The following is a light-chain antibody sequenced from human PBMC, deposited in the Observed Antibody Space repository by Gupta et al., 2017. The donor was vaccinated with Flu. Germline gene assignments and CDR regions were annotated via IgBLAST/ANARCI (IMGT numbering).Light chain of an antibody. CDR2: EVT. CDR1: SSDLGSYNY. CDR3: SSYTNTNTLVV. J-gene: IGLJ2*01. V-gene: IGLV2-14*01. Sequence: SALTQPASVSGSPGPSITISCTGTSSDLGSYNYVSWYQHHPGKAPKLMIFEVTTRPSGVAHRFSGFKSGTTASLTISGLQAEDEADYYCSSYTNTNTLVVFGGGTKLTVL.